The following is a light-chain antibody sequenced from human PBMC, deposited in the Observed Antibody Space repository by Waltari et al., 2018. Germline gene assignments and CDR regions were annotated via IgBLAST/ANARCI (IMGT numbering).Light chain of an antibody. J-gene: IGKJ1*01. CDR3: HQIASLPRT. Sequence: EIVLTQSPDFQSVTPEEKVTITCRASQSIGSRLHWFQQKPNQSPKLLIKYASQSISGVPSRFSGSGSGTDFTPTINSLEAEDAAVYYCHQIASLPRTFGPGTKVEIK. CDR2: YAS. CDR1: QSIGSR. V-gene: IGKV6D-21*02.